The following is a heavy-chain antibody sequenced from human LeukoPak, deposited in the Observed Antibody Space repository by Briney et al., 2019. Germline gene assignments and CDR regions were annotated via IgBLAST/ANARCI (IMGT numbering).Heavy chain of an antibody. CDR2: IWYDGKHQ. CDR3: AKGPTQVLRFLRDGKTYYMDV. D-gene: IGHD3-3*01. V-gene: IGHV3-33*06. CDR1: GFTFSNYS. J-gene: IGHJ6*03. Sequence: GGFLRLSCAASGFTFSNYSMHWVRQAPGRGLECVAVIWYDGKHQYYADSVKGRFNISRDNPKNTLYLQMNSLRVEDTAVYYCAKGPTQVLRFLRDGKTYYMDVWGKGTSVLVSS.